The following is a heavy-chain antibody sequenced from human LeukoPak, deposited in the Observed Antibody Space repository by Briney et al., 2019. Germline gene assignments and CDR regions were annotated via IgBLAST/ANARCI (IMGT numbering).Heavy chain of an antibody. CDR1: GGSISSSNW. CDR3: AKDLGDNYAPGPYDY. J-gene: IGHJ4*02. Sequence: SETLSLTCAVSGGSISSSNWWSWVRQPPGKGLEWIGEIYHSGSTNYNPSLKSRVTISVDKSKNQFSLKLSSVTAADTAVYYCAKDLGDNYAPGPYDYWGQGTLVTVSS. V-gene: IGHV4-4*02. CDR2: IYHSGST. D-gene: IGHD2-2*01.